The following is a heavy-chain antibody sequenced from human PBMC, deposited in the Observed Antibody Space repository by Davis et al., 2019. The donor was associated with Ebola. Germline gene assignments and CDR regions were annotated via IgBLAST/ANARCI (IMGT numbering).Heavy chain of an antibody. D-gene: IGHD6-19*01. V-gene: IGHV1-3*04. Sequence: AASVKVSCKASGYTFINYAIQWVRQAPGQRLEWMGGINTGNGNTKYSQKFQGRVTITRDTSASTAYMELGSLRSEDTAMYYCASALAGPNPLDFWGQGTQVTVSS. J-gene: IGHJ4*02. CDR3: ASALAGPNPLDF. CDR1: GYTFINYA. CDR2: INTGNGNT.